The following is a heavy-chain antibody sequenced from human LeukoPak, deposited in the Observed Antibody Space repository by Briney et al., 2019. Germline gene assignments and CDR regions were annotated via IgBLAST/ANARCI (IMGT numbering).Heavy chain of an antibody. J-gene: IGHJ3*02. CDR3: ARTADYYDSSDYAFDI. CDR1: GYTFTSYY. D-gene: IGHD3-22*01. CDR2: ISAYNGNT. V-gene: IGHV1-18*04. Sequence: ASVKVSCKASGYTFTSYYMHWVRQAPGQGLEWMGWISAYNGNTNYAQKLQGRVTMTTDTSTSTAYMELRSLRSDDTAVYYCARTADYYDSSDYAFDIWGQGTMVTVSS.